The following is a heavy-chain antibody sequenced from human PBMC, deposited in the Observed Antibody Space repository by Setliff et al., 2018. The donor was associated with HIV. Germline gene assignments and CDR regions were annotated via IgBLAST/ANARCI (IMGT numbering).Heavy chain of an antibody. Sequence: GESLKISCHLSGYSFVDFWIGWVRQMPGKGLEWVGFIYPGDSDTRYSPSFQGQVTISADKSISTAYLQWSSLKASDTAMYYCARHPIHTYGYGAFDFWGRGTLVTV. V-gene: IGHV5-51*01. J-gene: IGHJ4*02. CDR1: GYSFVDFW. CDR2: IYPGDSDT. D-gene: IGHD5-18*01. CDR3: ARHPIHTYGYGAFDF.